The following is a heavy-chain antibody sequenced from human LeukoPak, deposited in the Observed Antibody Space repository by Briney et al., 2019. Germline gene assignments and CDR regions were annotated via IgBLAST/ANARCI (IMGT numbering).Heavy chain of an antibody. J-gene: IGHJ4*02. V-gene: IGHV4-34*01. CDR3: ARGRVYYGSGTTATYFDY. Sequence: PSETLSLTCAVYGGSFSGYYWSWIRPPPGKGLEWIGEINHSGSTNYNPSLKSRVTISVDTSKNQFSLKLGSVTAADTAVYYCARGRVYYGSGTTATYFDYWGQGTLVTVSS. CDR2: INHSGST. D-gene: IGHD3-10*01. CDR1: GGSFSGYY.